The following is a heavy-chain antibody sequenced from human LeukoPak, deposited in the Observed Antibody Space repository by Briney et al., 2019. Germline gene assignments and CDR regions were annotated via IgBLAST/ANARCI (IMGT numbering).Heavy chain of an antibody. J-gene: IGHJ6*02. Sequence: GGSLRLSCAASGFTLSSYWMAWVRQAPGKGLEWVANIKQDGSEKYYVDSVKGRFTISRDNAENSLYLQMNSLRAEDTAEYYCAKARGLYAMDVWGQGTTVTVSS. CDR2: IKQDGSEK. CDR1: GFTLSSYW. CDR3: AKARGLYAMDV. D-gene: IGHD3-16*01. V-gene: IGHV3-7*02.